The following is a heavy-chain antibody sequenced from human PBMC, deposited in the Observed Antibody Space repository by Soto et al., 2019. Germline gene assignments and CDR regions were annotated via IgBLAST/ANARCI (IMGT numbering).Heavy chain of an antibody. V-gene: IGHV5-51*01. D-gene: IGHD2-21*02. J-gene: IGHJ4*02. CDR2: IYPGDSDT. Sequence: PGESLKISCKGSGYSFTSYWIGWVRQMPGKGLEWMGIIYPGDSDTRYSPSFQGQVTISADKSISTAYLQWSSLKASDTAMYYCAGQRFLGVVVTAIPQPERYFDYWGQGTLVTVSS. CDR1: GYSFTSYW. CDR3: AGQRFLGVVVTAIPQPERYFDY.